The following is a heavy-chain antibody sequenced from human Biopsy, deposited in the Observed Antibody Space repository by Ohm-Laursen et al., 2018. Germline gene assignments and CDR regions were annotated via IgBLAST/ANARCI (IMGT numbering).Heavy chain of an antibody. CDR3: ARNAGWYGDLYYFDY. CDR2: INPSGSTT. D-gene: IGHD6-19*01. V-gene: IGHV1-46*01. J-gene: IGHJ4*02. Sequence: ATVKISCKASGYSFTSYYKHWVRQAPGQGLEWMGMINPSGSTTSYPQIFQGRVTMTRDTSKSTVYMELSSLRSADTAVYFCARNAGWYGDLYYFDYWGQGTLATVSS. CDR1: GYSFTSYY.